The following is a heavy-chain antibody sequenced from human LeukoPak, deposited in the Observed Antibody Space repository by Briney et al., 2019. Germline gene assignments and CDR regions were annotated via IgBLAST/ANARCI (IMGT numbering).Heavy chain of an antibody. CDR2: ISYDGSNK. Sequence: PGRCLRLSCAASVFTFSSYGMHWVRQAPGKGLEWVAVISYDGSNKYYADSVKGRFTISRDNSKNTLYLQMNSLRAEDTAVYYCAKVNWNDTTRFDYWGQGTLVTVSS. CDR1: VFTFSSYG. V-gene: IGHV3-30*18. J-gene: IGHJ4*02. D-gene: IGHD1-1*01. CDR3: AKVNWNDTTRFDY.